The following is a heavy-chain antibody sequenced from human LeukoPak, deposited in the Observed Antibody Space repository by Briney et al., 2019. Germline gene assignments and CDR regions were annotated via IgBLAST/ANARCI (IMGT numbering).Heavy chain of an antibody. Sequence: PGGSLRLSCAASGFTFSSYAMSWIRQPPGKGLEWIGEINHSGSTNYNPSLKSRVTISVDTSKNQFSLKLSSVTAADTAVYYCARGSAITMVRGVIRRWFDPWGQGTLVTVSS. CDR3: ARGSAITMVRGVIRRWFDP. CDR1: GFTFSSYA. V-gene: IGHV4-34*01. CDR2: INHSGST. J-gene: IGHJ5*02. D-gene: IGHD3-10*01.